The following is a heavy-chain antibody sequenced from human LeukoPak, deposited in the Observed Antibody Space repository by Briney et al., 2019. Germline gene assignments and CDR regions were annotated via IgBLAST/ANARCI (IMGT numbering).Heavy chain of an antibody. CDR1: GYTFTGYY. Sequence: ASVKVSCKASGYTFTGYYMHWVRQAPGQGLEWMGWINPNSGGTNYAQKFQGRVTMTRDTSISTAYMELSRLRSDDTAVYYCARETLLYDFWSGYYAHWGQGTLVTVSS. CDR3: ARETLLYDFWSGYYAH. V-gene: IGHV1-2*02. J-gene: IGHJ4*02. D-gene: IGHD3-3*01. CDR2: INPNSGGT.